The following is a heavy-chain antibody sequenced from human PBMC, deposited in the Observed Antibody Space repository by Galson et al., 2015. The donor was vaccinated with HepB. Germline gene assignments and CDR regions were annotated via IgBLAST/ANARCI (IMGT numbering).Heavy chain of an antibody. J-gene: IGHJ4*02. Sequence: QSGAEVKKPGESLKISCKGSGYTFTGYWIGWVRQMPGKGLEWMGVIYPGDSDTRYSPSFQGQVTISADKSISTAHLQWSSLKASDTAMYYCARRQYCSGNSCHRYVDFWGQGTLVTVSS. CDR2: IYPGDSDT. CDR1: GYTFTGYW. D-gene: IGHD2-2*01. CDR3: ARRQYCSGNSCHRYVDF. V-gene: IGHV5-51*01.